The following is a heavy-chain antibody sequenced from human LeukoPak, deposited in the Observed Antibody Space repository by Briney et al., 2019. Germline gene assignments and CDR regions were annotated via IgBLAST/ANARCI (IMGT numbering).Heavy chain of an antibody. Sequence: GGSLRLSCAASGFTFDDYAMHWVRQAPGKGLEWVSGISWNSGSIGYADSVKGRFTISRDNAKNSLYLQVNSLRAEDTAVYYCSMLYIYWGQGTLVTVSS. J-gene: IGHJ4*02. CDR2: ISWNSGSI. D-gene: IGHD2-8*01. CDR3: SMLYIY. CDR1: GFTFDDYA. V-gene: IGHV3-9*01.